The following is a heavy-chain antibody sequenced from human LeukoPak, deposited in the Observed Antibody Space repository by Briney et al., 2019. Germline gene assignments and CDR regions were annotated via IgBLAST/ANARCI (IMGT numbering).Heavy chain of an antibody. Sequence: GGSLRLSCAASGFTFSNYVMTWVRQAPGEGLEWVSGISGSGGSTYYADSVKGRFTISRDNSKNTLYLQMNSLRAEDTAIYYCAKELHDFTDYYMDVWGKGTTVTVSS. J-gene: IGHJ6*03. V-gene: IGHV3-23*01. CDR2: ISGSGGST. D-gene: IGHD3-3*01. CDR1: GFTFSNYV. CDR3: AKELHDFTDYYMDV.